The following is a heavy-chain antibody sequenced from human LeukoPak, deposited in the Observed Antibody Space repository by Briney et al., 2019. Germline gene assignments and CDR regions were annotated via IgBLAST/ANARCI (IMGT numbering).Heavy chain of an antibody. Sequence: GASVKVSCKASGYTFTSYDINWVRQATGQGLEWMGWMNANSGNTGYAQKFQGRVTMTRNTSISTAYMELSRLRSEDTAVYYCARGRYSSGWYSRLGNWFDPWGQGTLVTVTS. CDR3: ARGRYSSGWYSRLGNWFDP. CDR1: GYTFTSYD. CDR2: MNANSGNT. V-gene: IGHV1-8*01. D-gene: IGHD6-19*01. J-gene: IGHJ5*02.